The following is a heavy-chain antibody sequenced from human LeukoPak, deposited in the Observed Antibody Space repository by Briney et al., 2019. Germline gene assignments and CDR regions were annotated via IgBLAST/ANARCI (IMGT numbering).Heavy chain of an antibody. D-gene: IGHD3-10*01. J-gene: IGHJ4*02. CDR1: GGSISSSSYY. Sequence: SETLSLTCTVSGGSISSSSYYWGWIRQPPGKGLEWIGSIYYSGSTYYNPSLKSRVTISVDTSKNQFSLKLSSVTAADTAVYYCARQSPIYGSGLLDDYWGQGTLVTVSS. CDR3: ARQSPIYGSGLLDDY. V-gene: IGHV4-39*07. CDR2: IYYSGST.